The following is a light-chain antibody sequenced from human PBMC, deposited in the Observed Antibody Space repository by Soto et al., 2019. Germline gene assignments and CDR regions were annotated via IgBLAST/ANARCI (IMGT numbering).Light chain of an antibody. CDR3: CSYAGSYTWV. Sequence: QSALTQPRSVSGSPGQSITISRTGTSSDVGGYNYVSWYQHHPGKAPKLMIYDVAKWPSGVPDRFSGSKSGNTASLTISGLQAEDEADYYCCSYAGSYTWVFGGGTKLTVL. CDR1: SSDVGGYNY. J-gene: IGLJ3*02. V-gene: IGLV2-11*01. CDR2: DVA.